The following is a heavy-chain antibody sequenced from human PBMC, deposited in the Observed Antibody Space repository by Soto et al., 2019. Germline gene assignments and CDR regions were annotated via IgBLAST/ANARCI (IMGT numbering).Heavy chain of an antibody. CDR1: GGSISSGGYY. CDR2: IYYSGST. D-gene: IGHD3-10*01. Sequence: SETLSLTCTVSGGSISSGGYYWSWIRQHPGKGLEWIGYIYYSGSTYYNPSLKSRVTISVDTSKNQFSLKLSSVTAADTAVYYCARELRFGEDYYGMDVWGQWTTVTVSS. V-gene: IGHV4-31*03. J-gene: IGHJ6*02. CDR3: ARELRFGEDYYGMDV.